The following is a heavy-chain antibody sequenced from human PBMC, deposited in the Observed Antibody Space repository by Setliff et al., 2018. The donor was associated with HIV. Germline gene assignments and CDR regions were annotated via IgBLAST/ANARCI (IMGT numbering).Heavy chain of an antibody. CDR2: IYYSGST. V-gene: IGHV4-59*11. J-gene: IGHJ4*03. CDR3: ARSGLAAASGY. Sequence: SETLSLTCIVSGGSISGHYWSWIRQPPGKGLEWIGSIYYSGSTNYNPSLKSRVTISVDTFKNQFSLKLNSVTAADTAVYFCARSGLAAASGYWGQGTMVTVSS. D-gene: IGHD6-13*01. CDR1: GGSISGHY.